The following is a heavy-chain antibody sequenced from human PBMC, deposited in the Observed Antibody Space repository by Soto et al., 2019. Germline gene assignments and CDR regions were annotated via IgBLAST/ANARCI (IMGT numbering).Heavy chain of an antibody. V-gene: IGHV4-39*01. CDR2: IYYSGGT. CDR3: ARTDEVSLHGDAPFNI. J-gene: IGHJ3*02. D-gene: IGHD4-17*01. Sequence: QLQLQESGPGLVKPSETLSLVCTVSGGSMRNSRYYWGWIRQPPGKGLEWIEGIYYSGGTYYKSSLESGVIISVATTRNQFSLRLSSVTAADTAVYYCARTDEVSLHGDAPFNIRGQGTMVRVSS. CDR1: GGSMRNSRYY.